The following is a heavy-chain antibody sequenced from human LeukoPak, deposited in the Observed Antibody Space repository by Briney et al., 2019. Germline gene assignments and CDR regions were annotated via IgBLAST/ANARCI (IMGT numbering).Heavy chain of an antibody. CDR2: INTDGSST. CDR1: GFTFSTYW. V-gene: IGHV3-74*01. CDR3: ARDYYDSSGYIIS. D-gene: IGHD3-22*01. J-gene: IGHJ5*02. Sequence: GGSLRLSCAVSGFTFSTYWMHWVRQVAGKGLVWVSRINTDGSSTSYADSVKGRFTISRDNAKNTLYLQMNSLRAEDTAVYYCARDYYDSSGYIISWGQGTLVTVSS.